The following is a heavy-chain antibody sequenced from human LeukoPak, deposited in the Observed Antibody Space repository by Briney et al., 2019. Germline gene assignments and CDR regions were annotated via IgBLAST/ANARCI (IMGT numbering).Heavy chain of an antibody. V-gene: IGHV3-23*01. Sequence: GGSLRLSCAASGFAFSSYAMSWVRQAPGKGLEWVSAISDSGGYTYYADSVKGRFTISRDNSKNTLYLQMSSLRAEDTAVYHCAKASGSYHDAFDTWGQGTMVTVSS. CDR2: ISDSGGYT. J-gene: IGHJ3*02. CDR1: GFAFSSYA. D-gene: IGHD1-26*01. CDR3: AKASGSYHDAFDT.